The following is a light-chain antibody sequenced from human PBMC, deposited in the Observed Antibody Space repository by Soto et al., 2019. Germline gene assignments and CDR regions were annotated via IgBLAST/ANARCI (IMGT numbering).Light chain of an antibody. CDR3: LLSYSGAALV. CDR2: ETS. CDR1: TGAVTSGHY. V-gene: IGLV7-46*01. J-gene: IGLJ7*01. Sequence: QAVVTQEPSLTVSPGGTVTLTCGSSTGAVTSGHYPYWFQQKPGQAPRTLIYETSNEYSWTPARFSGSLLGGKAALTLSSAQPEDEAEYYCLLSYSGAALVFGGGTQLTVL.